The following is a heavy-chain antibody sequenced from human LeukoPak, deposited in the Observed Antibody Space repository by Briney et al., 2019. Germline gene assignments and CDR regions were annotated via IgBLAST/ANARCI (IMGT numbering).Heavy chain of an antibody. CDR3: ASTQRWLQLHNY. D-gene: IGHD5-24*01. CDR1: GGSFGGYY. CDR2: INHSGST. Sequence: SETLSLTCAVYGGSFGGYYWSWIRQPPGKGLEWIGEINHSGSTNYNPSLKSRVTISVDTSKNQFSLKLSSVTAADTAVYYCASTQRWLQLHNYWGQGTLVTVSS. J-gene: IGHJ4*02. V-gene: IGHV4-34*01.